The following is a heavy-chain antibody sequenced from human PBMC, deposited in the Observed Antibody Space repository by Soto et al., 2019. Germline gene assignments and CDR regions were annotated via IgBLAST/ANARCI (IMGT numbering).Heavy chain of an antibody. CDR3: AKLSDFVVLHAGILVY. CDR1: GFTFSSYA. Sequence: EVQLLESGGGLVQPGGSLRLTCAASGFTFSSYAISWIRLSPGKGLEWVSVISGGGHNTYYTPSVKGRFTISRDDFNNTLHLQMNSLRTEATPMYYCAKLSDFVVLHAGILVYWGPGSLVTASS. CDR2: ISGGGHNT. J-gene: IGHJ4*02. V-gene: IGHV3-23*01. D-gene: IGHD2-8*01.